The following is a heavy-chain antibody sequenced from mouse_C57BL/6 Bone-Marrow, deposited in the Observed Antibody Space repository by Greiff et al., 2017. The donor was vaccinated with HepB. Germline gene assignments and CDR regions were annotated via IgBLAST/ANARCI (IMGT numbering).Heavy chain of an antibody. Sequence: EVQLKESGGGLVKPGGSLKLSCAASGFTFSSYAMSWVRQTPEKRLEWVATISDGGSYTYYPDNVKGRFTISRDNAKNNLYLQMSHLKSEDTAMYYCARDLTGTRDYWGQGTTLTVSS. J-gene: IGHJ2*01. D-gene: IGHD4-1*01. CDR1: GFTFSSYA. CDR3: ARDLTGTRDY. CDR2: ISDGGSYT. V-gene: IGHV5-4*01.